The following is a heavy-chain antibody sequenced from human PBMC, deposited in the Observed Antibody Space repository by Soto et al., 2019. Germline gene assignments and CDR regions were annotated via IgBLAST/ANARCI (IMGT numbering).Heavy chain of an antibody. Sequence: ASVKVSCKVSGYILTELSMHWVRQAPGKGLEWMGRFDPEDGETIYAQKFQGRVTMTEDTSTDTAYMELSSLRSEDTAVYYCATWLYYDILTGYSDYWGQGTLVTVSS. D-gene: IGHD3-9*01. V-gene: IGHV1-24*01. J-gene: IGHJ4*02. CDR1: GYILTELS. CDR3: ATWLYYDILTGYSDY. CDR2: FDPEDGET.